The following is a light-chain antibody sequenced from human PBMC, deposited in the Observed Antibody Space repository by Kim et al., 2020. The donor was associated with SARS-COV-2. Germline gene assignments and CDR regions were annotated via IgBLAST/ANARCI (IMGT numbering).Light chain of an antibody. CDR1: SSDIGRYNY. V-gene: IGLV2-14*03. CDR3: SSYTTGDTWV. Sequence: GQSIAISCTGTSSDIGRYNYVSWYQQHPGKAPKLLIHDVSQRPSGVSSRFSGSKSANTASLTISGLQAEDEADYYCSSYTTGDTWVFGGGTKLTVL. CDR2: DVS. J-gene: IGLJ3*02.